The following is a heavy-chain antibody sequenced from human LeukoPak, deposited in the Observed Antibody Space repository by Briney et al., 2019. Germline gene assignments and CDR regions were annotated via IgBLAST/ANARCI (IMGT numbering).Heavy chain of an antibody. Sequence: PSETLSLTCTVSGGPISSYYWSWIRQPPGKGLEWIGDIYCSGRTNYNPSLKSRVTISVHTSKHQFSLKLSSVPAADPAVYYCAREGYYDSSGYPTFDYWGQGTLVTVSS. CDR1: GGPISSYY. CDR3: AREGYYDSSGYPTFDY. V-gene: IGHV4-59*01. CDR2: IYCSGRT. J-gene: IGHJ4*02. D-gene: IGHD3-22*01.